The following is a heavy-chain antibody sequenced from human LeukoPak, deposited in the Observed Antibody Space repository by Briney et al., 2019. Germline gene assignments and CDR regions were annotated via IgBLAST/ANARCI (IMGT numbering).Heavy chain of an antibody. Sequence: PGGSLRLSCAASGFTFSSYGMHWVRQAPGKGLEWVAFIRYDGSNKYYADSVKGRFTISRDNSKNTLYLQMNSLRAEDTAVYYCAKDAGGGGSGSSYYYYYYMDVWGKGTTVTISS. V-gene: IGHV3-30*02. CDR1: GFTFSSYG. D-gene: IGHD3-10*01. J-gene: IGHJ6*03. CDR2: IRYDGSNK. CDR3: AKDAGGGGSGSSYYYYYYMDV.